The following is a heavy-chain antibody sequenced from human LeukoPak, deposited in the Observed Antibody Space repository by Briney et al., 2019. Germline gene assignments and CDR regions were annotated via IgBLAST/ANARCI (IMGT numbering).Heavy chain of an antibody. Sequence: SETLSLTCTVSGGSISSYFWSWIRQPPGKGLTWIGFIYYTGITNYNPSLKSRVTMSVDTSKNQFSLKLNSVTAADTAVYYCAREAGAAGASGFDDWGQGSLVTVSS. CDR1: GGSISSYF. D-gene: IGHD6-13*01. CDR2: IYYTGIT. V-gene: IGHV4-59*01. CDR3: AREAGAAGASGFDD. J-gene: IGHJ4*02.